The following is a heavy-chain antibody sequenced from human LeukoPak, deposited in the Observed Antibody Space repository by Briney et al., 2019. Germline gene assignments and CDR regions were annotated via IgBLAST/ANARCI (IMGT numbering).Heavy chain of an antibody. CDR3: AGARRQRLVPYYFDS. J-gene: IGHJ4*02. CDR1: GGSITSGDYY. CDR2: VYSSGTT. D-gene: IGHD6-13*01. V-gene: IGHV4-30-4*01. Sequence: SETLSLTCTISGGSITSGDYYWSWVRQPPGKSLEWIGYVYSSGTTSYNPSLESRLTISIDTSKNQFSLKLTSVSAADTAVYFCAGARRQRLVPYYFDSWGQGTLVTDSS.